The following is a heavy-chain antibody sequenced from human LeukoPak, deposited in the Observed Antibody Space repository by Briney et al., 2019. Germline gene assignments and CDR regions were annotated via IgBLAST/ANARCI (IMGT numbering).Heavy chain of an antibody. J-gene: IGHJ4*02. CDR1: GFTFSSYS. CDR3: AKEVRESAWFYFDY. V-gene: IGHV3-21*01. CDR2: ISSSSSYI. D-gene: IGHD3-10*01. Sequence: GGSLRLSCAASGFTFSSYSMNWVRQAPGKGLEWVSSISSSSSYIYYADSVKGRFTISRDNAKNSLYLQMDSLRAEDTAVYYCAKEVRESAWFYFDYWGQGTLATVSS.